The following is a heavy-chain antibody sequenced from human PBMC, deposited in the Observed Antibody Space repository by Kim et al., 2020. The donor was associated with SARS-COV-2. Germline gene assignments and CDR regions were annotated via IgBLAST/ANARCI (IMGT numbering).Heavy chain of an antibody. CDR3: AKDADPGYCTNGVCYTNYFDY. Sequence: GGSLRLSCAASGFTFSSYGMHWVRQAPGKGLEWVAVISYDGSNKYYADSVKGRFTISRDNSKNTLYLQMNSLRAEDTAVYYCAKDADPGYCTNGVCYTNYFDYWGQGTLVTVSS. CDR1: GFTFSSYG. D-gene: IGHD2-8*01. V-gene: IGHV3-30*18. CDR2: ISYDGSNK. J-gene: IGHJ4*02.